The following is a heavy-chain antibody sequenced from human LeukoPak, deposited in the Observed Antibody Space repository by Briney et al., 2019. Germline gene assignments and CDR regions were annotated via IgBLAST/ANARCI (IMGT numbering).Heavy chain of an antibody. CDR2: IYYSGST. CDR3: ARRTYYDFSYFDY. V-gene: IGHV4-61*01. Sequence: PSETLSLTCTVSGGSVSSGSYYWSCIRRPPGKGLEWIGYIYYSGSTNYNPSLKSRVTISVDTSKNQFSLKLSSVNAADTAVYSCARRTYYDFSYFDYWGQGTLVTVSS. D-gene: IGHD3-3*01. CDR1: GGSVSSGSYY. J-gene: IGHJ4*02.